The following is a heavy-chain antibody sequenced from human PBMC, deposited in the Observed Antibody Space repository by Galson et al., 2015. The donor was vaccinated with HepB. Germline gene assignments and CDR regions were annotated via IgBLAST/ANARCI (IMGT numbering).Heavy chain of an antibody. CDR1: GGTFSSYA. V-gene: IGHV1-69*13. Sequence: SVKVSCKASGGTFSSYAISWVRQAPGQGLEWMGGIIPIFGTANYAQKFQGRVTITADESTSTAYMELSSLRSEDTAVYYCARGGIVGATLGYFQHWGQGTLVTVSS. J-gene: IGHJ1*01. D-gene: IGHD1-26*01. CDR2: IIPIFGTA. CDR3: ARGGIVGATLGYFQH.